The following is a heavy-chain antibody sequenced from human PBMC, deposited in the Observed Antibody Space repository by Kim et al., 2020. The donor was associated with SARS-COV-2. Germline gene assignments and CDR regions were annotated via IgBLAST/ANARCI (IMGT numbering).Heavy chain of an antibody. V-gene: IGHV3-30*15. CDR3: ASQPAYTTRLEGS. J-gene: IGHJ4*02. Sequence: YSDSVNGRFTISRDNSKNTLFLQMSSVRADDTAVYYCASQPAYTTRLEGSWGQATLVAVSS. D-gene: IGHD3-16*01.